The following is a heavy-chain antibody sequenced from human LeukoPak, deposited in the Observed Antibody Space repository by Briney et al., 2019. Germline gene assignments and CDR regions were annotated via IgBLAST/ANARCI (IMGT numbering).Heavy chain of an antibody. CDR3: AKAGGWPLDY. CDR2: ISGSGRGGRT. Sequence: GGSLRLSCAASGFTFSSSAMSWVRQAPGKGLERISGISGSGRGGRTYYVDSVKGRFTISRDDSKNTLYLHMNSLRAEDTAVFYCAKAGGWPLDYWGQGTLVTVSS. D-gene: IGHD6-19*01. J-gene: IGHJ4*02. V-gene: IGHV3-23*01. CDR1: GFTFSSSA.